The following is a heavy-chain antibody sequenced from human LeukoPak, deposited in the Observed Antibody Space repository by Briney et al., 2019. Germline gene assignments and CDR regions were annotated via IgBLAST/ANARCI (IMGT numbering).Heavy chain of an antibody. V-gene: IGHV3-30-3*01. CDR2: ISYDGSNK. J-gene: IGHJ4*02. Sequence: GRSLRLSCAPSGFTFSSYAMHWVRRAPGKGREWVAVISYDGSNKYYADSVKGRFTLSRDNSKNTLYLQMNSLRAEDTAVYYCAREPIVVVPAAISPRGFDYWGQGTLVTVSS. D-gene: IGHD2-2*02. CDR3: AREPIVVVPAAISPRGFDY. CDR1: GFTFSSYA.